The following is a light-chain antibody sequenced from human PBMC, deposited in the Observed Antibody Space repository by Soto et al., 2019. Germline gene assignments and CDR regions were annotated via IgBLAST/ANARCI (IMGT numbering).Light chain of an antibody. CDR2: EVS. Sequence: QSALPQPASVSGSPGQSITISCTGTSSDVGGYNYVSWYQQHPGKAPKLMIYEVSNRPSGVSNRFSGSKSGNTASLTISGLQAEDEADYYCSSYTSSSTLRVFGTGTKVTVL. V-gene: IGLV2-14*01. J-gene: IGLJ1*01. CDR1: SSDVGGYNY. CDR3: SSYTSSSTLRV.